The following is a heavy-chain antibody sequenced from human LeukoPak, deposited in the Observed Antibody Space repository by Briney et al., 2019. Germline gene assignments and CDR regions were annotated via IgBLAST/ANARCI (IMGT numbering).Heavy chain of an antibody. CDR3: AREGVYDFWSGYSSWFDP. J-gene: IGHJ5*02. Sequence: SETLSRTCTVSGGSISSYYWSWIRQPAGKGLEWIGRIYTSGSTNYNPSLKSRVTMSVDTSKNQFSLKLSSVTAADTAVYYCAREGVYDFWSGYSSWFDPWGQGTLVTVSS. CDR1: GGSISSYY. D-gene: IGHD3-3*01. CDR2: IYTSGST. V-gene: IGHV4-4*07.